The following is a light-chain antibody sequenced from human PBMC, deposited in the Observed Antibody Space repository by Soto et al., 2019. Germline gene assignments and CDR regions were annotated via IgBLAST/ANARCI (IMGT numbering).Light chain of an antibody. CDR3: SSYSTSSALV. J-gene: IGLJ2*01. CDR2: DVS. V-gene: IGLV2-14*03. Sequence: QSALTQPASVSGSPGQSITISCAGTSADIGAFNYVSWYQHHPGKAPQLLIYDVSNRPSGVSARFSASKSANTASLTISGLQTDDEADYYCSSYSTSSALVLGGGTKVTVL. CDR1: SADIGAFNY.